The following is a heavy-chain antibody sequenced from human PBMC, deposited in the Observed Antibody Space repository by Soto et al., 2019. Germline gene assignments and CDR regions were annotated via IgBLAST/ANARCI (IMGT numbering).Heavy chain of an antibody. V-gene: IGHV4-31*03. D-gene: IGHD6-6*01. CDR2: IYYTGGT. Sequence: SETLSLTCTVSGGSISSGSYYWTWIRQLPGKGLEYIGYIYYTGGTYYNPSLKSRVTISVDTSKSQFSLNLGSVTAADTAVYYCARDRSISAPFDYWGQGTLVTVSS. CDR1: GGSISSGSYY. CDR3: ARDRSISAPFDY. J-gene: IGHJ4*02.